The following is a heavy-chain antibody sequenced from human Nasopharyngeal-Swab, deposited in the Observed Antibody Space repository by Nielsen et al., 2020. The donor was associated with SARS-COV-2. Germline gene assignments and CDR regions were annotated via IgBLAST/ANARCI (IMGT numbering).Heavy chain of an antibody. V-gene: IGHV3-66*04. Sequence: LKISCAASEFTVSSNYMSWVRQAPGKGLEWVSVIYNGGSTYYADSVKGRVTISRDNSKNTLYLQMNSLRAEDTAVYYCARQLIAARQNWFDPWGQGTLVTVSS. CDR3: ARQLIAARQNWFDP. J-gene: IGHJ5*02. D-gene: IGHD6-6*01. CDR1: EFTVSSNY. CDR2: IYNGGST.